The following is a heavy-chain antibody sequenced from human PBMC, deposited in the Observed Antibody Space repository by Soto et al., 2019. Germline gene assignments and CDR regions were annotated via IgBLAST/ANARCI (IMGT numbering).Heavy chain of an antibody. CDR3: EISLGYCSGGSCYSP. CDR1: GYTFTSYG. J-gene: IGHJ5*02. V-gene: IGHV1-18*01. D-gene: IGHD2-15*01. CDR2: ISAYNGNT. Sequence: ASVKVSCKASGYTFTSYGISWVRQAPGQGLEWMGWISAYNGNTNYAQKLQGRVTMTTDTSTSTAYMELRSLRSDDTAVYYCEISLGYCSGGSCYSPWGQGTLVTVSS.